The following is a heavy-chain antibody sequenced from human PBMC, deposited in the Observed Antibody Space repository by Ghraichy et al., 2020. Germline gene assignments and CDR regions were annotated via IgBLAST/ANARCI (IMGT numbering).Heavy chain of an antibody. CDR2: INYSGSI. D-gene: IGHD6-6*01. V-gene: IGHV4-39*01. J-gene: IGHJ4*02. Sequence: SETLSLTCTVSGGSISSSSYYWGWIRQPLGRGLEWIGNINYSGSIYYNPSLKSRVTISVDTSKSQFSLRLSSVTAADTAVYYCASRRGGSSRIDYWGQGTLVTVSS. CDR1: GGSISSSSYY. CDR3: ASRRGGSSRIDY.